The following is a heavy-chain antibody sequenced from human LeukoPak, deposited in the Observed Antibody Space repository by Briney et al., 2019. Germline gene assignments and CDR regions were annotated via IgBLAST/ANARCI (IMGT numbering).Heavy chain of an antibody. CDR3: ARVAVVIPRYFDY. CDR1: GGSISSGGYY. V-gene: IGHV4-31*03. D-gene: IGHD3-3*01. Sequence: SETLSLTCTVSGGSISSGGYYWSWIRQHPGKGLEWIGYIYYSGSTYYDPSLESRVTISVDTSKNQFSLKLSSVTAADTAVYYCARVAVVIPRYFDYWGQGTLVTVSS. J-gene: IGHJ4*02. CDR2: IYYSGST.